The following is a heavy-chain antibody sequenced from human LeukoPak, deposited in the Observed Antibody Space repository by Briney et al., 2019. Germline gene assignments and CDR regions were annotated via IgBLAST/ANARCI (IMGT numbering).Heavy chain of an antibody. CDR3: ARDRGSGSFRGKLFDY. J-gene: IGHJ4*02. CDR2: ISGSGGST. CDR1: GFTFSSYA. D-gene: IGHD3-10*01. V-gene: IGHV3-23*01. Sequence: GGSLRLSCAASGFTFSSYAMSWVRQAPGKGLEWVSAISGSGGSTYYADSVKGRFTISRDNAKNSLYLQMNSLRAEDTAVYYCARDRGSGSFRGKLFDYWGQGTLVTVSS.